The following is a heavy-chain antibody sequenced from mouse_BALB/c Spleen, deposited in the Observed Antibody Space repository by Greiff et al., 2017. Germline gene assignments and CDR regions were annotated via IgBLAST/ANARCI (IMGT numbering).Heavy chain of an antibody. V-gene: IGHV1S29*02. CDR3: ARAWGSHWYFDV. CDR1: GYTFTDYN. J-gene: IGHJ1*01. CDR2: IYPYNGGT. Sequence: EVQLQQSGPELVKPGASVKISCKASGYTFTDYNMHWVKQSHGKSLEWIGYIYPYNGGTGYNQKFKSKATLTVDNSSSTAYMELRSLTSEDSAVYYCARAWGSHWYFDVWGAGTTVTVSS.